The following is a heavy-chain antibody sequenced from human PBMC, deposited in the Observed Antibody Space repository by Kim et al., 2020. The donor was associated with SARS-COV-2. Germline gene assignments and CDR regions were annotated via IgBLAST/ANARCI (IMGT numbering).Heavy chain of an antibody. V-gene: IGHV4-34*01. CDR1: GGSFSGYY. CDR2: INHSGST. J-gene: IGHJ4*02. CDR3: ARARGLPGDY. D-gene: IGHD2-15*01. Sequence: SETLSLTCAVYGGSFSGYYWSWIRQPPGKGLEWIGEINHSGSTNYNPSLKSRVTISVDTSKNQFSLKLSSVTAADTAVYYCARARGLPGDYWGQGTLVTVSS.